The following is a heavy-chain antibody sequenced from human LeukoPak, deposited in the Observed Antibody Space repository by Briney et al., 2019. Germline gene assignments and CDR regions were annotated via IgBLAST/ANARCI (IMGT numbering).Heavy chain of an antibody. D-gene: IGHD3-10*01. Sequence: GESLKISCKASGYNFINYWIGWVRQMPGKGLEWMAIINPGDSDTRYSPSFQGQVTISADKSISTVYLQWGSLKASDTAMYYCARQPGAGWFDPWGQGTLVTVSS. CDR1: GYNFINYW. J-gene: IGHJ5*02. CDR2: INPGDSDT. CDR3: ARQPGAGWFDP. V-gene: IGHV5-51*01.